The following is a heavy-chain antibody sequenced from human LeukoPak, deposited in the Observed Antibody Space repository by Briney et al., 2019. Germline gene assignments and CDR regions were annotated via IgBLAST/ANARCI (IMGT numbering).Heavy chain of an antibody. CDR3: ARRPATYGSGSYYGDY. J-gene: IGHJ4*02. Sequence: GESLKISCKGSGYSFTSYWIGWVRQMPGKGLEWMGIIYPGDSDTRYSPSLQGQVTISADKSISTAYLQWSSLKASDTAMYHCARRPATYGSGSYYGDYWGQGTLVTVSS. D-gene: IGHD3-10*01. CDR1: GYSFTSYW. V-gene: IGHV5-51*01. CDR2: IYPGDSDT.